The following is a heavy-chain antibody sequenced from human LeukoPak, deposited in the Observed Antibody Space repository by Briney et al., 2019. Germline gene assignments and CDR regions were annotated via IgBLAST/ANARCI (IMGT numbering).Heavy chain of an antibody. CDR3: ARLGLHGSGTYYFFDY. CDR2: IDPNTGDT. CDR1: GYTFTSYY. V-gene: IGHV1-2*06. D-gene: IGHD3-10*01. J-gene: IGHJ4*02. Sequence: ASVKVSCKASGYTFTSYYMHWVRQAPGQGLEWVGRIDPNTGDTIYAQNFQGRVTVTSATSISTAYMELSRLTSDDTAVYFCARLGLHGSGTYYFFDYWGQGTLVTVSS.